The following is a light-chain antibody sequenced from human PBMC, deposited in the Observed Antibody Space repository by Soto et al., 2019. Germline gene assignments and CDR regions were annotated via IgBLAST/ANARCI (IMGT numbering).Light chain of an antibody. CDR2: DAS. CDR1: QSVSSSY. CDR3: HQSGNSPYA. Sequence: EIVLTQSPATLSLSPGERATLSCGASQSVSSSYLAWYQQKPGLAPRLFIYDASSRAAGIPDSFSGRGSGTDLTLTVSSLEPEDFAVYYCHQSGNSPYAFGQVTKLE. J-gene: IGKJ2*01. V-gene: IGKV3D-20*01.